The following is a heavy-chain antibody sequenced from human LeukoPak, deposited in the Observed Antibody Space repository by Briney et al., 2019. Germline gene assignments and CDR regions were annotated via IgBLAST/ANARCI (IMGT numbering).Heavy chain of an antibody. J-gene: IGHJ4*02. Sequence: GGSLKISCRGSGYSFTSYWIGWVRQMPGKGLEWMGIIYPGDSDTRYSPPFQGQVTISADKSISTAYLQWNSLEASDSAIYYCARRGDSDFRIDWGQGTLVTVSS. D-gene: IGHD2-21*02. V-gene: IGHV5-51*01. CDR2: IYPGDSDT. CDR1: GYSFTSYW. CDR3: ARRGDSDFRID.